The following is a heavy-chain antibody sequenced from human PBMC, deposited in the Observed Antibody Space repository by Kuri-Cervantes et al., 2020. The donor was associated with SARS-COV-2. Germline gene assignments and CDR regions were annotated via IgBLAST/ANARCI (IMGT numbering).Heavy chain of an antibody. Sequence: SETLSLTCTVSGGSISSSSYYWGWSRQPPGKGLEWIGSIYYSGSTYYNPSLKSRVAISVDTSKNQCSLKLSSVTAADTAVYYCARSSAAAGPYNWFDPWGQGALVTVSS. CDR3: ARSSAAAGPYNWFDP. D-gene: IGHD6-13*01. CDR2: IYYSGST. CDR1: GGSISSSSYY. J-gene: IGHJ5*02. V-gene: IGHV4-39*01.